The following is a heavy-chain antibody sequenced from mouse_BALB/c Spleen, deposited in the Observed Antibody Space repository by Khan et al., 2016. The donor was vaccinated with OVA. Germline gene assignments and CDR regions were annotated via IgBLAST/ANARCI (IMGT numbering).Heavy chain of an antibody. CDR3: ERGAGRY. D-gene: IGHD3-3*01. V-gene: IGHV1-18*01. Sequence: VQLKQSGPELVKPGASVKISCKTSGYTFPEYTVHWVKQSLGKSLDWIGVINPKNGGTAYNQKFKGKATLTVDKSSSTAYMEFRSLPSDDSSDYYCERGAGRYWGQGTSVTVAS. CDR2: INPKNGGT. CDR1: GYTFPEYT. J-gene: IGHJ4*01.